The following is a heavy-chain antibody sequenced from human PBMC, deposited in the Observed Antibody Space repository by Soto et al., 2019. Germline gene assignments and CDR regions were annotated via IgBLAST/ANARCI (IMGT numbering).Heavy chain of an antibody. V-gene: IGHV3-7*01. CDR2: IKQDGSEK. CDR3: AKLGARYDFWSGYYYKNYYYYMDV. J-gene: IGHJ6*03. D-gene: IGHD3-3*01. CDR1: GFTFSSYW. Sequence: GGSLRLSCAASGFTFSSYWMSWVRQAPGKGLEWVANIKQDGSEKYYVDSVKGRFTISRDNAKNSLYLQMNSLRAEDTAVYYCAKLGARYDFWSGYYYKNYYYYMDVWGKGTTVTVSS.